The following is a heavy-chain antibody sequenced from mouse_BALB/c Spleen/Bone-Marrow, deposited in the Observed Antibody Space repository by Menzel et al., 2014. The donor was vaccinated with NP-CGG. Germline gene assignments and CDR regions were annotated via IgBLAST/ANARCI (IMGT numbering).Heavy chain of an antibody. D-gene: IGHD1-1*01. Sequence: EVQLQQSGPSLVKPSQTLSLTCSVTGDSITSGYLNWIRKFPGNKLEYMGYISYSGSTYYNPSLKRRISITRDTSKNQYYLQLNSVTTEDTATYYCARILLRSYAMDYWGQGTSVTVSS. J-gene: IGHJ4*01. CDR2: ISYSGST. CDR3: ARILLRSYAMDY. CDR1: GDSITSGY. V-gene: IGHV3-8*02.